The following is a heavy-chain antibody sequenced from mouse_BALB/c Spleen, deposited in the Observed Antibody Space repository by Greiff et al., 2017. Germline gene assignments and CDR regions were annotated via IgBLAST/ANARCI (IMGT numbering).Heavy chain of an antibody. CDR3: ARRNDGYSYYYAMDY. D-gene: IGHD2-3*01. Sequence: QVQLQQSGAELMKPGASVKISCTATGYTFSSYWIEWVKQRPGHGLEWIGEILPGSGSTNYNEKFTVKATFTADTSSNTAYMQLSSLTSEDSAVYDCARRNDGYSYYYAMDYGGQGTSVTVSS. CDR2: ILPGSGST. J-gene: IGHJ4*01. CDR1: GYTFSSYW. V-gene: IGHV1-9*01.